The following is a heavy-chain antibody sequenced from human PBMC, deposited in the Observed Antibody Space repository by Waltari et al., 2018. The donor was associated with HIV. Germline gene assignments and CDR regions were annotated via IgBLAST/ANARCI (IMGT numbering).Heavy chain of an antibody. CDR1: GGSISNGSYY. CDR3: ARGRFEGYILYYYYGMDV. D-gene: IGHD5-12*01. Sequence: QVQLQESGPGLVKPSQTLSLTCTVSGGSISNGSYYWNWIRQPAGKGLEWIGRIYSSGNTNYNPSLKSRVTISVDTSKNQFSLKLSSVTAADTAVYYYARGRFEGYILYYYYGMDVWGQGTTVSVSS. V-gene: IGHV4-61*02. J-gene: IGHJ6*02. CDR2: IYSSGNT.